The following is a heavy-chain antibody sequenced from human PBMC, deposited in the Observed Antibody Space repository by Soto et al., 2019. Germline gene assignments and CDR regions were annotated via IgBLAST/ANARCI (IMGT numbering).Heavy chain of an antibody. CDR1: GYTFTSYA. Sequence: QVQLVQSGAEVKKPGASVKVPCKASGYTFTSYAMHWLRQAPGQRLAWMGWINPVNGNTQYSQKFQGRVTITRDTSASTAYMELSSLRSEDTAVYYCARDIRLGYSYGYQHWGQGTLVTVSS. CDR3: ARDIRLGYSYGYQH. D-gene: IGHD5-18*01. V-gene: IGHV1-3*01. J-gene: IGHJ1*01. CDR2: INPVNGNT.